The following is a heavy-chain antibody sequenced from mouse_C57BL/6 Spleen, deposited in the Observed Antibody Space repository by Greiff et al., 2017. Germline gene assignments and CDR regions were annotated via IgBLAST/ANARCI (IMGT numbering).Heavy chain of an antibody. D-gene: IGHD1-1*01. V-gene: IGHV1-55*01. J-gene: IGHJ2*01. CDR1: GYTFTSYW. CDR3: ARGTVVATGDFDY. Sequence: VQLQQPGAELVKPGASVKMSCKASGYTFTSYWITWVKQRPGQGLAWIGDIYPGSGSTNYNEKFKSKATLTVDTSSSTAYMQLSSLTSEDSAVYYCARGTVVATGDFDYWGQGTTLTVSS. CDR2: IYPGSGST.